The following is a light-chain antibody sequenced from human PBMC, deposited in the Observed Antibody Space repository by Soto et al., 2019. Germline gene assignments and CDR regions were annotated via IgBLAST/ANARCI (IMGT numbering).Light chain of an antibody. J-gene: IGKJ5*01. V-gene: IGKV1-12*01. CDR1: QGIVSW. CDR3: QQTNSFPIT. Sequence: DIQMTQSPSSVSASVGDRVTITCRASQGIVSWLAWYQQKPGKAPKLLIYGAFNLQSGVPSRFSGSGSGTDFTLTISSLQPEDFATYYCQQTNSFPITFGQGTRLEIK. CDR2: GAF.